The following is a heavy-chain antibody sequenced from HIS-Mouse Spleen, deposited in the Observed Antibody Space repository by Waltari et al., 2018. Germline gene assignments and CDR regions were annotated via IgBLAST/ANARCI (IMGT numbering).Heavy chain of an antibody. D-gene: IGHD6-13*01. CDR3: AREIPYSSSWYDWYFDL. CDR1: GGSISSSSYY. V-gene: IGHV4-39*07. CDR2: IYYSGDT. J-gene: IGHJ2*01. Sequence: QLQLQESGPGLVKPSETLSLTCTVSGGSISSSSYYWGWIRQPPGKGLGWIGSIYYSGDTYYTPSLKSRVTISVDTSKNQFSRKLSSVTAADTAVYYCAREIPYSSSWYDWYFDLWGRGTLVTVSS.